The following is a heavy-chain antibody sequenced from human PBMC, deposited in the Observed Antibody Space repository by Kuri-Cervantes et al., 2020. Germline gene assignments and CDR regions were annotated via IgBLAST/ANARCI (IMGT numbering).Heavy chain of an antibody. CDR2: ISSSSSYI. V-gene: IGHV3-21*06. CDR3: GTVRQGRDYYFDY. CDR1: GFTFSSYS. Sequence: GESLKISCAASGFTFSSYSMNWVRQAPGKGLEWVSSISSSSSYIYYADSVKGRFTISRDNSKNMLYLQMKSVRAEDTAVYYCGTVRQGRDYYFDYWGQGILVTVSS. J-gene: IGHJ4*02. D-gene: IGHD3-10*01.